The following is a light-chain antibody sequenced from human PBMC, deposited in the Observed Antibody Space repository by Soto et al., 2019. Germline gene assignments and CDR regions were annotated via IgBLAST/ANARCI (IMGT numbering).Light chain of an antibody. CDR1: SSDVGGYNY. CDR2: EVS. CDR3: SSYTSSSFWV. Sequence: QSALTQPASVSGSPGQSITISCTGTSSDVGGYNYVSWYQQHPGKAPKLMIYEVSNRPSGVSNRFSGSKSGNTASLTISWLQAEDEADYYCSSYTSSSFWVFGGGTKLTVL. V-gene: IGLV2-14*01. J-gene: IGLJ3*02.